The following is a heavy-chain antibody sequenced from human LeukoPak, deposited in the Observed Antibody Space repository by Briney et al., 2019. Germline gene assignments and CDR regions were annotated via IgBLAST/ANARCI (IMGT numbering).Heavy chain of an antibody. Sequence: GGSLRLSCAASGFTFSTYWMTWVRQAPGKGLEWVANIKQDGSEKYFVDSVKGRFSISRDNAKNSLYLQMNSLRAEDTAVYYCAKRSAYYDSRGYYFPFEYWGQGTLVTVSS. CDR3: AKRSAYYDSRGYYFPFEY. CDR2: IKQDGSEK. V-gene: IGHV3-7*03. J-gene: IGHJ4*02. CDR1: GFTFSTYW. D-gene: IGHD3-22*01.